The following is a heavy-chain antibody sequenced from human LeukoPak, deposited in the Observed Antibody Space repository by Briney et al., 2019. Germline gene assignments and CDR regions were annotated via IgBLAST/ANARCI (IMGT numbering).Heavy chain of an antibody. Sequence: PGGSLRLSCAASGFTFSSYWMSWVRQAPGKGLEWVANIKQDGSEKYYVDSVKGRFTISRDNAKNSLYLQMNSLRAEDTAVYYCARVRTGALIVVVPAAFDYWGQGTLVTVSS. D-gene: IGHD2-2*01. CDR1: GFTFSSYW. J-gene: IGHJ4*02. CDR2: IKQDGSEK. CDR3: ARVRTGALIVVVPAAFDY. V-gene: IGHV3-7*01.